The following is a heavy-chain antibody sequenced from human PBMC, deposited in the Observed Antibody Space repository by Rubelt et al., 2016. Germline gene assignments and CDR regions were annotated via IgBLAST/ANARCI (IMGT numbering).Heavy chain of an antibody. CDR2: IYYSGST. J-gene: IGHJ2*01. V-gene: IGHV4-59*12. CDR3: ARVHNVVGATGWYFDL. D-gene: IGHD1-26*01. CDR1: GGSISSYY. Sequence: QVQLQQWGPGLVKPSETLSLTCTVSGGSISSYYWSWIRQPPGKGLEWIGYIYYSGSTNYNPSLKSRVTISVDTSKNQFSLKLSSVTAADTAVYYCARVHNVVGATGWYFDLWGRGTLVTVSS.